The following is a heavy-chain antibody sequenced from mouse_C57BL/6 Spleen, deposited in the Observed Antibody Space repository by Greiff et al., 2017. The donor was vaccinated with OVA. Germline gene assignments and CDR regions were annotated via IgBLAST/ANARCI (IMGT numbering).Heavy chain of an antibody. CDR2: IYPGNSDT. V-gene: IGHV1-5*01. J-gene: IGHJ4*01. CDR3: TRGLYGSEYYYAMDY. D-gene: IGHD1-1*01. CDR1: GYTFTSYW. Sequence: VQLKQSGTVLARPGASVKMSCKTSGYTFTSYWMHWVKQRPGQGLEWIGAIYPGNSDTSYNQKFKGKAKLTAATSASTAYMELSSLTNEDSAVYYCTRGLYGSEYYYAMDYWGQGTSVTVSS.